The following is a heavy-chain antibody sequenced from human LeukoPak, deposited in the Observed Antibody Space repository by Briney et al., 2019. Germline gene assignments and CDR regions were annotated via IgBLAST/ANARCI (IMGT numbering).Heavy chain of an antibody. Sequence: PSETLSLTCAVYGGSFSGYYWSWIRQPPGKGLEWIGEINHSGSTNYNPSLKSRVTISVGTSKNQFSLKLSSVTAADTAVYYCARLFSSSWYRGAFDLWGQGTMVTVSS. CDR3: ARLFSSSWYRGAFDL. CDR2: INHSGST. V-gene: IGHV4-34*01. J-gene: IGHJ3*01. CDR1: GGSFSGYY. D-gene: IGHD6-13*01.